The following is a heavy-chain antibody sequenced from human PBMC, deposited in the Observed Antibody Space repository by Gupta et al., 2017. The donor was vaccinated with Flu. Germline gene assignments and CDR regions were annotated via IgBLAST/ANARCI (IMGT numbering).Heavy chain of an antibody. Sequence: VRQDPGKGLEWVAVIWSNGINTYYSDSVKGRFTFYRDNSKNTLSLQMNSLTAEDTAVYYCVRERGPFNGFDIWGQGTMVTVSS. CDR3: VRERGPFNGFDI. CDR2: IWSNGINT. J-gene: IGHJ3*02. V-gene: IGHV3-33*01.